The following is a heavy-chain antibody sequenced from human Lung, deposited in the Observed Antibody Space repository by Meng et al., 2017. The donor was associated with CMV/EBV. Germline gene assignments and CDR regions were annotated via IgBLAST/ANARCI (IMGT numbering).Heavy chain of an antibody. Sequence: ASXXVSCKASGYTFTAYYFHWVRQAPGQGLEWMGRIHPHRGDTNYAQQFQGRVTLTRDTSINTGYTELTRLTSDDAAVYYCAGDNNWGPDYWGQGTLVTVSS. CDR2: IHPHRGDT. V-gene: IGHV1-2*06. CDR1: GYTFTAYY. CDR3: AGDNNWGPDY. J-gene: IGHJ4*02. D-gene: IGHD7-27*01.